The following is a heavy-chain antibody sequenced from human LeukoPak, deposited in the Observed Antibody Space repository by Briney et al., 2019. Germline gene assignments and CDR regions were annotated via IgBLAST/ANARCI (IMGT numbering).Heavy chain of an antibody. Sequence: SETLSLTCAVYGGSFSGYYWTWIRQPPGKGLEWIGEINHSGSTNYNPSLKSRVTISVDTSKNQFSLKLSSVTAADTAVYYCARGHGDYDGYYFDYWGQGTLVTVSS. D-gene: IGHD4-17*01. CDR2: INHSGST. V-gene: IGHV4-34*01. CDR3: ARGHGDYDGYYFDY. J-gene: IGHJ4*02. CDR1: GGSFSGYY.